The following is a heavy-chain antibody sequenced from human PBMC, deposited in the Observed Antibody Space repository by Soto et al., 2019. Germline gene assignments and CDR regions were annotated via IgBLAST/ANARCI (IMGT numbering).Heavy chain of an antibody. V-gene: IGHV1-69*13. J-gene: IGHJ4*02. Sequence: ASVKISCKASGGTFSSYAISWVRQAPGQGLEWMGGIIPIFGTANYAQKFQGRVTITADESTSTAYMELSSLRSEDTAVYYCARDFVKDSGSYYVGDYWGQGTLVTVSS. CDR3: ARDFVKDSGSYYVGDY. CDR1: GGTFSSYA. CDR2: IIPIFGTA. D-gene: IGHD1-26*01.